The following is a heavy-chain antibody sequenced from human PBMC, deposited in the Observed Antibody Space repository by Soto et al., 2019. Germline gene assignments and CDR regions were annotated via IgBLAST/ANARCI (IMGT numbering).Heavy chain of an antibody. CDR2: IYWDDDN. D-gene: IGHD6-19*01. Sequence: QITLKESGPTLVKPTQTLTLTCSFSGFSLSDTAVGVGWIRQPPGKALEWLGLIYWDDDNHYSPSLKNRLTITKDTSKNQVFLTMTNMDPVDTATSSRAPGSGWLHDYWGQGILVTVSS. CDR3: APGSGWLHDY. J-gene: IGHJ4*02. V-gene: IGHV2-5*02. CDR1: GFSLSDTAVG.